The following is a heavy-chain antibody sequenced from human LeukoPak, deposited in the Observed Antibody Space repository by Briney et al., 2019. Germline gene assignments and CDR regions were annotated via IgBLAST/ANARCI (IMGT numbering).Heavy chain of an antibody. CDR3: ARDRQDYYNGMDV. Sequence: GASVKVSCKASGYTFTSYYIYWVRQASGQGLEWMGVINPSGGSTTYAQKFQGRVTMTRDTSTSTVYMELSSLRSEDTAVYYCARDRQDYYNGMDVWGQGTTVTVSS. CDR2: INPSGGST. CDR1: GYTFTSYY. V-gene: IGHV1-46*01. J-gene: IGHJ6*02.